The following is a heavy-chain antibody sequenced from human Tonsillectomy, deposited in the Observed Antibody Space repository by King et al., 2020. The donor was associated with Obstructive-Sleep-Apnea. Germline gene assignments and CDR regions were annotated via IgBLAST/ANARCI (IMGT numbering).Heavy chain of an antibody. CDR3: ALGFWDLYDPLTFDY. Sequence: EVQLVESGGGLVQPGGSLRLSCSASGFSFSTYAVHWVRQAPGKGLDYVSAISSNGGSTYYADSVKGRFTISRDNSKNTLYLQMSSLRAEDTAVYFCALGFWDLYDPLTFDYWGQGTLVTVSS. CDR1: GFSFSTYA. D-gene: IGHD3-10*01. CDR2: ISSNGGST. V-gene: IGHV3-64D*09. J-gene: IGHJ4*02.